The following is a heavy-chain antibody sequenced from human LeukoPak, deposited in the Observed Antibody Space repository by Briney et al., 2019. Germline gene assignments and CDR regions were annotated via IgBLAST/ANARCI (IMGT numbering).Heavy chain of an antibody. CDR3: TRGLVVVAQYFQH. CDR1: GFTFDDYA. D-gene: IGHD2-15*01. J-gene: IGHJ1*01. Sequence: GGSLRLSCAASGFTFDDYAMHWVRQAPGKGLEWVSGISWNSGSIGYADSVKGRFTISRDNAKNSLYLQMNSLRVEDTAVYYCTRGLVVVAQYFQHWGQGTLVTVSS. V-gene: IGHV3-9*01. CDR2: ISWNSGSI.